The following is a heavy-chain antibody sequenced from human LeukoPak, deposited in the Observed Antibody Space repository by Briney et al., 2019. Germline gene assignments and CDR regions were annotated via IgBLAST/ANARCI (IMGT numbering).Heavy chain of an antibody. Sequence: GGSLRLSCAASGFTYSSYWMSWVRHAPGKGLEWVANIKQNGSEQYYVDSVKGRFTISRDNAKNSLYLQMNSLTVDDTAVYFCTRDPSSGHPGGFDYWGQGSLVTVSS. CDR3: TRDPSSGHPGGFDY. D-gene: IGHD3-3*01. CDR2: IKQNGSEQ. J-gene: IGHJ4*02. CDR1: GFTYSSYW. V-gene: IGHV3-7*01.